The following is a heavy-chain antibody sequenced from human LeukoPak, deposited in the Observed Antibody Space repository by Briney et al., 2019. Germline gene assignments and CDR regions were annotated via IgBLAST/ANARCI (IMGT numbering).Heavy chain of an antibody. CDR2: IYNSGST. J-gene: IGHJ4*02. CDR3: ARDHCSGGSCYFPLDY. Sequence: SETLSLTCTVSGGSISSYYWSWIRQPAGKRLEWIGRIYNSGSTNYNPSLKSRVTMSVDTSKNQFSLKLSSVTAADTAVYYCARDHCSGGSCYFPLDYWGQGTLVTVSS. D-gene: IGHD2-15*01. V-gene: IGHV4-4*07. CDR1: GGSISSYY.